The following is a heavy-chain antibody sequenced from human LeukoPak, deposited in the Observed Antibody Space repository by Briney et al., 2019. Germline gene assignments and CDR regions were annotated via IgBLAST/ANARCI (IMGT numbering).Heavy chain of an antibody. CDR1: GFTFSSYW. V-gene: IGHV3-7*01. Sequence: GGSLRLSCAASGFTFSSYWMSWVRQAPGKGLEWVANIKQDGSEKSVKGRFTISRDNAKNSLYLQMNNLRAEDTAVYYCARGWLGYWGQGTLVTVSS. J-gene: IGHJ4*02. D-gene: IGHD5-12*01. CDR2: IKQDGSEK. CDR3: ARGWLGY.